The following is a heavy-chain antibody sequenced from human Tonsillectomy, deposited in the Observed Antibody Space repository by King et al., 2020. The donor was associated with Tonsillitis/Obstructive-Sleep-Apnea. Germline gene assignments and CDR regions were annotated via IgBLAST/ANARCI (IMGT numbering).Heavy chain of an antibody. D-gene: IGHD5-12*01. V-gene: IGHV3-9*01. J-gene: IGHJ3*02. Sequence: VQLVESGGGLVQPGRSLRLSCAASGFTFDDYAMHWVRQAPGKGLEWVSGISWNSGSIGYADSVKGRFTISRDNAKNSLYLQMNSLRAEDTAFYYCAKDTSSDIVAVGAFDIWGQGTMVTVSS. CDR1: GFTFDDYA. CDR3: AKDTSSDIVAVGAFDI. CDR2: ISWNSGSI.